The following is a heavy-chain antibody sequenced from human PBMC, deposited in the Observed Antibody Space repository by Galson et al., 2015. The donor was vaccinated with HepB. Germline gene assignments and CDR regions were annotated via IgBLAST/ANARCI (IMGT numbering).Heavy chain of an antibody. D-gene: IGHD6-19*01. J-gene: IGHJ4*02. Sequence: SNQHYADSVKGRFTISRDNAKNTLYLQMNSLRAEDTALYYCAKDPYLYSALAGTMAGFDYWGQGTLVTVSS. CDR3: AKDPYLYSALAGTMAGFDY. V-gene: IGHV3-30*02. CDR2: SNQ.